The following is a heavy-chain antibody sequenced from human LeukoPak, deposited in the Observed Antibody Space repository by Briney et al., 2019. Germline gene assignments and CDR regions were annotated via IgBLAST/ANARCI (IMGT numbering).Heavy chain of an antibody. CDR1: GFTFSSYG. CDR2: IWYDRSNK. J-gene: IGHJ6*02. V-gene: IGHV3-33*01. CDR3: ARDRQTAAADYYYYGMDV. D-gene: IGHD6-13*01. Sequence: GGSLRLSCAASGFTFSSYGMHWVRQAPGKGLEWVAVIWYDRSNKYYADSVKGRFTISRDNSKNTLYLQMNSLRAEDTAVYYCARDRQTAAADYYYYGMDVWGQGTTVTVSS.